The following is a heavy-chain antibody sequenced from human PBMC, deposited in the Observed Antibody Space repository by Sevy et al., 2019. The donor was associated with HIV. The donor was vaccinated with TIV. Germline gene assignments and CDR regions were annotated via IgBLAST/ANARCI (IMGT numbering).Heavy chain of an antibody. Sequence: GGSLRLSCAASGLTFRSYDMFWVRQAPGKELEWVAVIGYEGSNKQYADSVKGRFTISRDNSKNTLYLQMNNLRDEDTAMYYCTNDIIMVREVIRHFWGQGTMVTVSS. CDR1: GLTFRSYD. CDR3: TNDIIMVREVIRHF. D-gene: IGHD3-10*01. V-gene: IGHV3-33*06. J-gene: IGHJ3*01. CDR2: IGYEGSNK.